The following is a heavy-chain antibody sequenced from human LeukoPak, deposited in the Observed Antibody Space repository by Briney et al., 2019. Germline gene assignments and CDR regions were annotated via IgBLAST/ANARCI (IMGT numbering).Heavy chain of an antibody. CDR3: ARDRLGPSFGVPHFNL. CDR1: GFTFVDYG. J-gene: IGHJ4*02. V-gene: IGHV3-20*04. Sequence: PGGSLRLSCAASGFTFVDYGLSWVRRAPGKGLEWLCAINYNGAITDYADSVKGRFTISRDNAKNSLYLRMNSLRAEDTALYYCARDRLGPSFGVPHFNLWGQGTLVTVSS. CDR2: INYNGAIT. D-gene: IGHD3-16*01.